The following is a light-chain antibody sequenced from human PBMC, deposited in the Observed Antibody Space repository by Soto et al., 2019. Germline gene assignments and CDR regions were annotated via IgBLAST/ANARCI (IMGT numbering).Light chain of an antibody. V-gene: IGKV1-5*01. CDR3: QQYHYLWA. CDR2: GAS. CDR1: QSLISG. J-gene: IGKJ1*01. Sequence: DIQMTQSPSTLSASVGDTVTITCRASQSLISGLAWYQQKPGKAPQVLIYGASSLKSGVPSRFSGSESGTEFTLTISSLQPDDFATSYCQQYHYLWAFGQGTQVEI.